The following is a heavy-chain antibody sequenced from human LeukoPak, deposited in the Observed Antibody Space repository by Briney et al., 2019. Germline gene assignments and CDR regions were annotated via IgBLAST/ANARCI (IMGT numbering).Heavy chain of an antibody. CDR3: ARQLGYCSDGSCYFDY. CDR2: ISGSGGST. V-gene: IGHV3-23*01. D-gene: IGHD2-15*01. Sequence: PGGSLRLSCAASGFTFSSYAMSWVRQAPGKGLEWVSAISGSGGSTYYADSVKGRFTISRDNSKNTLYLQMNSLRAEDTAVYYCARQLGYCSDGSCYFDYWGRGTLVTVSS. J-gene: IGHJ4*02. CDR1: GFTFSSYA.